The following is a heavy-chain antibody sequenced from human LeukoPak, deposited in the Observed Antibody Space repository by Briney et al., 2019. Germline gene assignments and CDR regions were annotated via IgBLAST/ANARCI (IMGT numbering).Heavy chain of an antibody. CDR3: ARGVPSSWSGDEYFQH. CDR2: TNPNTGNT. D-gene: IGHD6-13*01. J-gene: IGHJ1*01. Sequence: ASVKVSCKASGHTFTSYDINWVRQATGQGLEWIGFTNPNTGNTVYAQKFQGRVIMTSDTSINTAYMELSSLRSEDTAVYYCARGVPSSWSGDEYFQHWGQGTLVTVSS. V-gene: IGHV1-8*01. CDR1: GHTFTSYD.